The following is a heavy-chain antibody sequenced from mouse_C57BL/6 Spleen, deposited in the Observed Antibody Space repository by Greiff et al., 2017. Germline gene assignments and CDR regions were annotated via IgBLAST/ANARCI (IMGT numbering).Heavy chain of an antibody. CDR1: GFTFSSYA. CDR2: ISSGGDYI. J-gene: IGHJ4*01. CDR3: TRDRGLYYDYDNYYAMDY. V-gene: IGHV5-9-1*02. D-gene: IGHD2-4*01. Sequence: EVHLVESGEGLVKPGGSLKLSCAASGFTFSSYAMSWVRQTPEKRLEWVAYISSGGDYIYYADTVKGRFTISRDNARNTLYLQMSSLKSEDTAMYYCTRDRGLYYDYDNYYAMDYWGQGTSVTVSS.